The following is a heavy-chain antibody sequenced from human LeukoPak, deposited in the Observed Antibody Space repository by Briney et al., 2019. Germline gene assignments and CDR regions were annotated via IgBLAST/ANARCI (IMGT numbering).Heavy chain of an antibody. V-gene: IGHV1-2*02. CDR3: AVSPLPPRAGTTRELDY. D-gene: IGHD1-1*01. CDR1: GYTFTGYY. CDR2: INPNSGGT. J-gene: IGHJ4*02. Sequence: ASVKVSCKASGYTFTGYYMHWVRQAPGQGLEWMGWINPNSGGTNYAQKFQGRVTMTRDTSISTAYMELSRLRSDDTAVYYCAVSPLPPRAGTTRELDYWGQGTLVTVSS.